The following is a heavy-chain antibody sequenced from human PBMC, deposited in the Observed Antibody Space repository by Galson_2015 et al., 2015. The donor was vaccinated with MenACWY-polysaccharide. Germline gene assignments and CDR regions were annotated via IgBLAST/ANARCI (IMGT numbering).Heavy chain of an antibody. CDR2: IDPSDSYT. Sequence: QSGAEVKKPGESLRISCRGSGSSFTRYWISWVRQMPGKGLEWMGRIDPSDSYTNYSPSFQGHVTISADKSISTAYLQWSSLKSSDTAIYYCARHGGLVSAPPPLDVWGQGTTVTVS. CDR1: GSSFTRYW. D-gene: IGHD2-21*01. V-gene: IGHV5-10-1*01. J-gene: IGHJ6*02. CDR3: ARHGGLVSAPPPLDV.